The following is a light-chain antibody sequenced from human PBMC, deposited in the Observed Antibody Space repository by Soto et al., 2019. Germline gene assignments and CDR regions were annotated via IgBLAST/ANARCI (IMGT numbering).Light chain of an antibody. V-gene: IGKV1-39*01. CDR3: QQSHTTPYT. Sequence: DIQMTQSPSSLSATVGDRVTITCRASQSISTYLNWYQQKPGKAPKVLIYGVSNLQTGVPSRFSGSGSGTDFTLTISSLQPEDFATYSCQQSHTTPYTFAQGTKLAIK. J-gene: IGKJ2*01. CDR2: GVS. CDR1: QSISTY.